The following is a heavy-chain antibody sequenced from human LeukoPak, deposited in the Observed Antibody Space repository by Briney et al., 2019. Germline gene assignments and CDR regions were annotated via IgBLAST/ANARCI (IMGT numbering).Heavy chain of an antibody. J-gene: IGHJ4*02. V-gene: IGHV5-51*01. CDR3: GRGGYYSGGIFYYYFDY. Sequence: GESLKISCKGSGYRSTSYWIGWVRQMPGKGLEWMGIIYPGDSDTRYSPSFQGQVTISADKSISTAYLQWSSLKASDTAMYYCGRGGYYSGGIFYYYFDYWGQGTLVTVSS. CDR2: IYPGDSDT. D-gene: IGHD2-15*01. CDR1: GYRSTSYW.